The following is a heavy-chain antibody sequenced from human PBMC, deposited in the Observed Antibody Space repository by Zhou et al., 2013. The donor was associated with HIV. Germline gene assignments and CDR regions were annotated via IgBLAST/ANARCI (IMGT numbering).Heavy chain of an antibody. CDR1: GGTFSSYA. CDR2: ISGYNGNT. Sequence: QVQLVQSGAEVKKPGSSVKVSCKASGGTFSSYAISWVRQAPGQGLEWMGWISGYNGNTKYAQKFQGRVTMTTDTSTSTAYMEVRNLRSDDTAVYYCATVFFDRSDYWGQGTLVTVSS. J-gene: IGHJ4*02. D-gene: IGHD3-9*01. CDR3: ATVFFDRSDY. V-gene: IGHV1-18*01.